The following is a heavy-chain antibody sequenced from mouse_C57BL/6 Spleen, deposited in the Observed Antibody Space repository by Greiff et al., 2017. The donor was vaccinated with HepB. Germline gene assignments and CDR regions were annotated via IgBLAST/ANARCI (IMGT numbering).Heavy chain of an antibody. D-gene: IGHD2-5*01. Sequence: EVQLQQSGPELVKPGASVKISCKASGYTFTDYYMNWVKQSHGKSLEWIGDINPNNGGTSYNQKFKGKATLTVDKSSSTAYMELRSLTSEDSAVYYCATDSNYPHYYAMDYWGQGTSVTVSS. J-gene: IGHJ4*01. CDR1: GYTFTDYY. CDR3: ATDSNYPHYYAMDY. V-gene: IGHV1-26*01. CDR2: INPNNGGT.